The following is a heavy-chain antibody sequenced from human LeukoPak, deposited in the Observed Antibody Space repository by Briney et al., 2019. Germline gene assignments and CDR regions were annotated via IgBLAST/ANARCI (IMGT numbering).Heavy chain of an antibody. CDR3: AKLSTGDSGVYFDY. Sequence: GGSLRLSCAASGFTFSSYWMSWVRQAPGKGLEWVSAISGSGGSTYYADSVKGRFTISRDNSKNTLYLQMNSLRAEDTAVYYCAKLSTGDSGVYFDYWGQGTLVTVSS. V-gene: IGHV3-23*01. CDR2: ISGSGGST. D-gene: IGHD7-27*01. J-gene: IGHJ4*02. CDR1: GFTFSSYW.